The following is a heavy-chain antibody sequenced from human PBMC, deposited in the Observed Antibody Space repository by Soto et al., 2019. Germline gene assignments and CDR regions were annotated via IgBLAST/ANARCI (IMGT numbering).Heavy chain of an antibody. V-gene: IGHV4-30-4*01. D-gene: IGHD1-26*01. CDR1: GGSISSGDYY. J-gene: IGHJ4*02. CDR3: ARSRYSGSYFFDY. Sequence: TLSLTCTVSGGSISSGDYYWSWIRQPPGKGLEWIAYIHYSGSTYYNPSLKSRVTISVDTSKNQFSLKLSSVTAADTAVYYCARSRYSGSYFFDYWGQGILVTVSS. CDR2: IHYSGST.